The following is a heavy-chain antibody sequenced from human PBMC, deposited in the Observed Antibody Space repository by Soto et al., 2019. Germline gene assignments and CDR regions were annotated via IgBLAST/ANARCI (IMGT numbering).Heavy chain of an antibody. V-gene: IGHV4-31*03. CDR2: IYYSGST. Sequence: QVQLQESGPGLVKPSQTLSLTCTVSGGSISSGGYYWSWIRQHPGKGLEWIGYIYYSGSTYYNPSLKSRVTISVDTSKNQFSPTLSSVTAADTAVYYCARGGRRSPGMDVWGQGTTVTVSS. CDR1: GGSISSGGYY. J-gene: IGHJ6*02. CDR3: ARGGRRSPGMDV.